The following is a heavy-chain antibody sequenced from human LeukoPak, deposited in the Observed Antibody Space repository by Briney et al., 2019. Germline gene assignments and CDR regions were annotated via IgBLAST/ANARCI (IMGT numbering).Heavy chain of an antibody. Sequence: GASVKVSCKASGGTFSSYAISWVRQAPGQGLEWMGGIIPIFGTANYAQKFQGRVTITTDESTSTAYMELSSLRSEDTAVYYCARVPSYGGNSKYYFDYWGQGTLVTVSS. V-gene: IGHV1-69*05. CDR1: GGTFSSYA. D-gene: IGHD4-23*01. CDR2: IIPIFGTA. CDR3: ARVPSYGGNSKYYFDY. J-gene: IGHJ4*02.